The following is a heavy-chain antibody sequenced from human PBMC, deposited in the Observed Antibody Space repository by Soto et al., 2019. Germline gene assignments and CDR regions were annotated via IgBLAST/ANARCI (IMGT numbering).Heavy chain of an antibody. J-gene: IGHJ3*02. CDR2: IYYSGST. CDR3: ARYNWGAMGAFDI. D-gene: IGHD1-1*01. CDR1: GGSVNIGTYY. V-gene: IGHV4-61*01. Sequence: SETLSLTCTVPGGSVNIGTYYWSWIRQPPGKGLEWIGYIYYSGSTNYNPSLKSRVTISVDTSKNQFSLKLSSVTAADTAVYYCARYNWGAMGAFDIWGQGTMVTVSS.